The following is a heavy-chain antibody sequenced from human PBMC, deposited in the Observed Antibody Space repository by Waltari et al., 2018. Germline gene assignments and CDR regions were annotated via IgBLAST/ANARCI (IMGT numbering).Heavy chain of an antibody. D-gene: IGHD6-19*01. Sequence: QVQLQASGPGLVKPSETLSLTFTVPGGSISSYYWSWTGQPPGKGLEWIGYIYYSGSTNYNPSLKSRVTISVDTSKNQFSLKLSSVTAADTAVYYCARVREQWLVRHYFDYWGQGTLVTVSS. CDR1: GGSISSYY. J-gene: IGHJ4*02. CDR3: ARVREQWLVRHYFDY. V-gene: IGHV4-59*01. CDR2: IYYSGST.